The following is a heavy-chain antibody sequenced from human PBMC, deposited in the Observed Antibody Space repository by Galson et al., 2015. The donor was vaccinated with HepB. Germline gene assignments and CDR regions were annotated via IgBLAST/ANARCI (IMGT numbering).Heavy chain of an antibody. V-gene: IGHV3-30-3*01. Sequence: SLRLSCAASGFTFSSYAMHWVRQAPGKGLEWVAVISYDGSNKYYADSVKGRFTISRDNSKNTLYLQMNSLRAEDTAVYYCARDCHYYDSSVDAFDIWGQGTMVTVSS. J-gene: IGHJ3*02. CDR2: ISYDGSNK. D-gene: IGHD3-22*01. CDR3: ARDCHYYDSSVDAFDI. CDR1: GFTFSSYA.